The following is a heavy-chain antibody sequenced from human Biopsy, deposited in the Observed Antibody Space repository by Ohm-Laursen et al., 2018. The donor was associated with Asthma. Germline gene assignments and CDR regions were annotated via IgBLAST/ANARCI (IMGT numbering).Heavy chain of an antibody. CDR1: GFAVSGDH. J-gene: IGHJ3*02. V-gene: IGHV3-53*01. CDR2: IYSGGGT. Sequence: GSLRLSCTASGFAVSGDHMFWVRQAPGKGLEWVSVIYSGGGTYYADSVQGRVTISRDNSKNTLSLQMNSLRAEDTAVYYCARAYGGSFFSGSFDIWGQGTMVTVSS. D-gene: IGHD4-23*01. CDR3: ARAYGGSFFSGSFDI.